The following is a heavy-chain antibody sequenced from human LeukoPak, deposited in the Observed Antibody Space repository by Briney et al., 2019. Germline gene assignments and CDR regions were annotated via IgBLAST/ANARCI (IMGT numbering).Heavy chain of an antibody. CDR3: AANVVVLARTNWFDP. D-gene: IGHD2-2*01. J-gene: IGHJ5*02. Sequence: PSETLSLTCAVYGGSFSGYYWSWIRQPPGKGLEWIGEINHSGSTNYNPSLKSRVTISVDTSKNQFSLKLSSVTAADTAVYYCAANVVVLARTNWFDPWGQGTPVTVSS. V-gene: IGHV4-34*01. CDR1: GGSFSGYY. CDR2: INHSGST.